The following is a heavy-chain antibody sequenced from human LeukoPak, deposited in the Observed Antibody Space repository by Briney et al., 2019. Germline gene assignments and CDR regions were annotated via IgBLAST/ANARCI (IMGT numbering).Heavy chain of an antibody. D-gene: IGHD3-22*01. CDR1: GYTFTSYD. V-gene: IGHV1-8*02. CDR3: ARGGGRYYYDSSGHIGDY. J-gene: IGHJ4*02. CDR2: MNPNRGNT. Sequence: ASVKVSCKASGYTFTSYDINWVRQATGQGLEWMGWMNPNRGNTGYAQKFQGRVTMTRNTSISTAYMELSSLRSEDTAVYYCARGGGRYYYDSSGHIGDYWGQGTLVTVSS.